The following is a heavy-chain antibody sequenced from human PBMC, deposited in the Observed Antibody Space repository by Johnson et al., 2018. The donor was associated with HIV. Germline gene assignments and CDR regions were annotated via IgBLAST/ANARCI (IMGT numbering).Heavy chain of an antibody. CDR1: GFTFSNVW. J-gene: IGHJ3*02. V-gene: IGHV3-15*01. CDR3: TTAIVIDAFDI. CDR2: IKRKIEAEAT. Sequence: VQLVESGGGLVKPGGSLRLSCAASGFTFSNVWMSWVRQAPGTGLEWVGRIKRKIEAEATDYAAPVKGRFTISRDDSKNTLFLQMSSLKTDDTAVYYCTTAIVIDAFDIWGQGTMVTVSS. D-gene: IGHD3-16*02.